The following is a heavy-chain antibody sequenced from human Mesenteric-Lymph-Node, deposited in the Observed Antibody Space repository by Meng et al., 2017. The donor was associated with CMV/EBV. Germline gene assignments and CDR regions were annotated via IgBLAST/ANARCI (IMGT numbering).Heavy chain of an antibody. V-gene: IGHV1-2*02. CDR3: AISRYCSSTSCYMGEDYFDY. J-gene: IGHJ4*02. Sequence: ASVKVSCKASGYTFTGYYMHWVRQAPGQGLEWMGWINPNSGGTNYAQKFQGRVTMTTDTSTSTAYMELRSLRSDDTAVYYCAISRYCSSTSCYMGEDYFDYWGQGTLVTVSS. CDR1: GYTFTGYY. D-gene: IGHD2-2*01. CDR2: INPNSGGT.